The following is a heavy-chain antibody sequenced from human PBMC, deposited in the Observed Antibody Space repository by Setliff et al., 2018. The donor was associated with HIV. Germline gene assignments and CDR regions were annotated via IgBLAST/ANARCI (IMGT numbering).Heavy chain of an antibody. CDR1: GGSISSHN. Sequence: PSETLSLTCTVSGGSISSHNWSWIRQPPGKGLEWIGHIYTSGSTNYNPSLKSRVTMSVGTSKNQFSLKLSSVTAADTAVYYCARCYYNFWSGYPLDYMDVWGKGTTVTVSS. D-gene: IGHD3-3*01. CDR3: ARCYYNFWSGYPLDYMDV. V-gene: IGHV4-4*08. J-gene: IGHJ6*03. CDR2: IYTSGST.